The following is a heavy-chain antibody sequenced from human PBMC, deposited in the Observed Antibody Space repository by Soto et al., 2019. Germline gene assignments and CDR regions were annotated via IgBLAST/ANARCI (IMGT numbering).Heavy chain of an antibody. CDR2: IYYSGST. CDR3: ATVLNVNNDY. V-gene: IGHV4-30-4*01. J-gene: IGHJ4*02. Sequence: TVSGGSISSGDYYWSWIRQPPGKGLEWIGYIYYSGSTYYNPSLKSRVTISVDTSKNQFSLKLSSVTAADTAVYYCATVLNVNNDYWGQGTLGTVSS. CDR1: GGSISSGDYY.